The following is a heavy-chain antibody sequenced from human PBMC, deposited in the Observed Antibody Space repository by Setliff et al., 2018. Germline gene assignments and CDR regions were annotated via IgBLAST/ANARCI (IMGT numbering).Heavy chain of an antibody. D-gene: IGHD3-22*01. CDR1: GASFSGNY. CDR2: MNPSGST. J-gene: IGHJ4*02. Sequence: SETLSLTCAVYGASFSGNYWSWIRRPPGKGLEWIGEMNPSGSTNYNPSLKSRVTFSVDTSKNQFSLKLTSVTAADTAVYYCRVWVTMIEMESWGQGTLVTVSS. CDR3: RVWVTMIEMES. V-gene: IGHV4-34*01.